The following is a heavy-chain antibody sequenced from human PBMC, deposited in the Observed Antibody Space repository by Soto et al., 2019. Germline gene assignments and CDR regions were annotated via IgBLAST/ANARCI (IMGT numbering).Heavy chain of an antibody. CDR3: ARAVDSNYDFWSGYSPSAFHYYYYGMDV. CDR1: GYTFTSYD. Sequence: ASVKVSCKASGYTFTSYDINWVRQATGQGLEWVGWMNPNSANTNYAQKFQGWVTMTRDTSISTAYMELSRLRSDDTAVYYCARAVDSNYDFWSGYSPSAFHYYYYGMDVWGQGTTVTVSS. CDR2: MNPNSANT. D-gene: IGHD3-3*01. V-gene: IGHV1-2*04. J-gene: IGHJ6*02.